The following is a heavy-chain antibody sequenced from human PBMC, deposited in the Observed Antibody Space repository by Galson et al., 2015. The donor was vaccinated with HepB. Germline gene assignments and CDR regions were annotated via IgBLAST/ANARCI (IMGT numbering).Heavy chain of an antibody. J-gene: IGHJ6*02. V-gene: IGHV1-18*01. CDR3: ARDQDLVVSYYYYGMDV. CDR1: GYTFTSYG. D-gene: IGHD3-22*01. CDR2: ISAYNGNT. Sequence: SVKVSWKASGYTFTSYGISWVRQAPGQGLEWMGWISAYNGNTNYAQKPQGRVTMTTDTSTSTAYMELRSLRSDDTAVYYCARDQDLVVSYYYYGMDVWGQGTTVPVSS.